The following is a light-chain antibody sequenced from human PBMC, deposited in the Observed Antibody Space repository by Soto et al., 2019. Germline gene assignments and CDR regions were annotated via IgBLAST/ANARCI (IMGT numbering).Light chain of an antibody. CDR3: QQSYSLPFT. CDR1: QSISEY. CDR2: GAS. J-gene: IGKJ3*01. Sequence: DLQMTQSPSSLSASVGDRVAIICRSSQSISEYLNWYQQKPGKALKLVIYGASNLQSGVPPRFSGSGSGSEFTLTISGLQPDDFSIYFCQQSYSLPFTFGPGTKVDV. V-gene: IGKV1-39*01.